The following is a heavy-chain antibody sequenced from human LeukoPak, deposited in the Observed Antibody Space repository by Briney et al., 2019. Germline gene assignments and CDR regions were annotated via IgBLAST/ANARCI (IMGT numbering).Heavy chain of an antibody. D-gene: IGHD6-13*01. CDR2: ISYDGSNK. CDR1: GFTFISYT. V-gene: IGHV3-30*18. CDR3: AKYYSSSWYFRGVNCYMDV. Sequence: GGSLRLSCAASGFTFISYTMNWVRQAPGKGLEWVAVISYDGSNKYYADSVKGRFTISRDNSKNTLYLQMNSLRAEDTAVYYCAKYYSSSWYFRGVNCYMDVWGKGTTVTVSS. J-gene: IGHJ6*03.